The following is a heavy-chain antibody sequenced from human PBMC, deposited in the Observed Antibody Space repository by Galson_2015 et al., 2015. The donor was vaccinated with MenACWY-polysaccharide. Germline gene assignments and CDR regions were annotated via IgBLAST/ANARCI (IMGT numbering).Heavy chain of an antibody. J-gene: IGHJ4*02. V-gene: IGHV3-7*01. CDR3: ATGHGDY. CDR2: IREGGGQK. CDR1: GFSFSNKW. Sequence: SLRLSCAASGFSFSNKWMNWVRQAPGKGLECVATIREGGGQKHYVDSVKGRFTISRDDAKNSLYLQMNSLRAEDTAVYYCATGHGDYGGQGTLVTVSS.